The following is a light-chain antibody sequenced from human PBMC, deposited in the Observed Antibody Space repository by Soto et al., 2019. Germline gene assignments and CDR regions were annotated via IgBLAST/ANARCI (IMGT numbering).Light chain of an antibody. CDR2: NTS. CDR1: QSVSSF. CDR3: QQRSNWPRT. J-gene: IGKJ5*01. V-gene: IGKV3-11*01. Sequence: EIVLTQSPATLSLSPVERATLSCSASQSVSSFLAWYQQKPGQAPRLLIYNTSNRATGIPARFSGSGSGTDSTLTISSLEPEDFAVYYCQQRSNWPRTFGQGTRLEIK.